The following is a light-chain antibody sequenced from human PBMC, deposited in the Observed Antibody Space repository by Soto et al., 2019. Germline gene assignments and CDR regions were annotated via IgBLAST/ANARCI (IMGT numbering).Light chain of an antibody. CDR1: NSAVGGYYY. J-gene: IGLJ1*01. CDR2: EVS. V-gene: IGLV2-8*01. Sequence: QSVLNQPPSASGSPGQSVTISCTGTNSAVGGYYYVSWYQQHPGKAPKLMIYEVSKRPSGVPDRFSGSKFCNTASLTVSGLQAEDEADYYCSSYAGSNNFVFGTGTKVTVL. CDR3: SSYAGSNNFV.